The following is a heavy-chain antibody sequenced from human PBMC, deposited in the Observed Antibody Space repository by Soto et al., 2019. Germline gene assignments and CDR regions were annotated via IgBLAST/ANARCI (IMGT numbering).Heavy chain of an antibody. CDR1: GFSLSTRDVG. D-gene: IGHD3-16*01. J-gene: IGHJ4*02. V-gene: IGHV2-5*02. Sequence: QITLNESGPTLVKPTQTLTLTCTFSGFSLSTRDVGVGWIRQPPGEALEWLGVVYWDDDKTYIPYLKSRLTITKDTSKNQVVLRMTKVDPVDTATYYCAHCRGGVASFWGQGTLVTVSS. CDR3: AHCRGGVASF. CDR2: VYWDDDK.